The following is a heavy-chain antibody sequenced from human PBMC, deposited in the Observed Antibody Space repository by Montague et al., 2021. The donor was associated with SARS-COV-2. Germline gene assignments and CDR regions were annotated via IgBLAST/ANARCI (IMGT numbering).Heavy chain of an antibody. Sequence: SLRLSCAASGFTFSSYEMNWVRQAPGKGLEWVSYITSSGSTIYYADSVKGRFTISRDNAKNSLFLQMNSLRAEDTAVYYCARDLRDYDILTGYLWSQGTLVTVSS. J-gene: IGHJ4*02. CDR2: ITSSGSTI. V-gene: IGHV3-48*03. CDR3: ARDLRDYDILTGYL. CDR1: GFTFSSYE. D-gene: IGHD3-9*01.